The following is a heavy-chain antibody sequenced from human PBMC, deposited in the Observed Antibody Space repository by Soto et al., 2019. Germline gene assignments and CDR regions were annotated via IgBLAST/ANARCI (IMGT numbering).Heavy chain of an antibody. D-gene: IGHD2-15*01. CDR2: IYPGDSDT. CDR3: ERHVTVVNSRAYGAFDI. J-gene: IGHJ3*02. V-gene: IGHV5-51*01. Sequence: RGESLKISCKGSGYSFTSYWIGWVRQMPGKGLEWMGIIYPGDSDTRYSPSFQGQVTISADKSISTAYLQWSSLKASDTAMYYCERHVTVVNSRAYGAFDIWGQGTMV. CDR1: GYSFTSYW.